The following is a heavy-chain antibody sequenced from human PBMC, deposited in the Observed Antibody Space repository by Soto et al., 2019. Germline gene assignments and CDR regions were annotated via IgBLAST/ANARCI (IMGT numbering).Heavy chain of an antibody. CDR1: GGTFSNHA. CDR2: IIPIFGTA. J-gene: IGHJ4*02. V-gene: IGHV1-69*06. CDR3: ARDGGWLQPRYDFDY. D-gene: IGHD3-16*01. Sequence: QVQLAQSGAEVKKPGSSVRVSCKSSGGTFSNHAITWVRQAPGQGLEWMGGIIPIFGTANYAQKFQGRVTITADKSTSTAYMELSSLKSEDTAVYYCARDGGWLQPRYDFDYWGQGTLVTVSS.